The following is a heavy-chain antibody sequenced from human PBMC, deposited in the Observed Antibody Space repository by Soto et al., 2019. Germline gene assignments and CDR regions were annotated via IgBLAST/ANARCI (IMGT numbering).Heavy chain of an antibody. V-gene: IGHV3-7*01. CDR3: ARSSPLGPPGY. CDR2: IKDDGSDK. CDR1: GFTFRSYW. J-gene: IGHJ4*02. Sequence: EVQLVESGGGLVQPGGSLRLSCAASGFTFRSYWMSWVRQAPGKGLEWVANIKDDGSDKYYVDSVKGRFTSSRDNAKNSLYLQMNSLRVEDTAVYYCARSSPLGPPGYWGQGTLVTVSA.